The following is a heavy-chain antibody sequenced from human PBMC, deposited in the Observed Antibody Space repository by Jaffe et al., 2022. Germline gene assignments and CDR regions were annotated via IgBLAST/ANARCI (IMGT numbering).Heavy chain of an antibody. J-gene: IGHJ4*02. CDR2: INPSGGST. D-gene: IGHD6-19*01. CDR1: GYTFTSYY. CDR3: ARGRYLTRLGIAVAGVTTPDY. Sequence: QVQLVQSGAEVKKPGASVKVSCKASGYTFTSYYMHWVRQAPGQGLEWMGIINPSGGSTSYAQKFQGRVTMTRDTSTSTVYMELSSLRSEDTAVYYCARGRYLTRLGIAVAGVTTPDYWGQGTLVTVSS. V-gene: IGHV1-46*01.